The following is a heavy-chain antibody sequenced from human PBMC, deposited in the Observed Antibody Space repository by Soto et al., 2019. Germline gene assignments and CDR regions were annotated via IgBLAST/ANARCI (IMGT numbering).Heavy chain of an antibody. D-gene: IGHD2-2*01. Sequence: GGSLRLSCAGSGFGFSNAWLNWVRQAPGMGLEWVGRIKSKTDGGTTDYAAPVKGRFTISRDDSKNTLYLQMNSLKTEDTAVYYCTTDPPRYCSSTTCYLGRWGQGTLVTVSS. CDR1: GFGFSNAW. CDR2: IKSKTDGGTT. V-gene: IGHV3-15*01. CDR3: TTDPPRYCSSTTCYLGR. J-gene: IGHJ4*02.